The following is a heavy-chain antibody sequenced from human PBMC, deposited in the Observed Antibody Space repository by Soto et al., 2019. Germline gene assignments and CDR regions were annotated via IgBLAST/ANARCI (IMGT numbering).Heavy chain of an antibody. Sequence: GGSLRLSCAASGFTFSSYAMSWVRQAPGKGLEWVSAISGSGGSTYYADSVKGRFTISRDNSKNTLYLQMNSLRAEDTAVYYCANSMTLSYDSSGRSGYWGQGTLVTVSS. CDR3: ANSMTLSYDSSGRSGY. CDR1: GFTFSSYA. J-gene: IGHJ4*01. D-gene: IGHD3-22*01. CDR2: ISGSGGST. V-gene: IGHV3-23*01.